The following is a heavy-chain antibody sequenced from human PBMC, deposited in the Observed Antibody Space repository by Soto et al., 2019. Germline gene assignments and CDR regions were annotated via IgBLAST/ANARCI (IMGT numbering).Heavy chain of an antibody. Sequence: AAALLSFTASVETFTRWDIHCVRQACGQGLEWMGWMNPNSGNTGYAQKFQGRVTMTRNTSISTAYMELSSLRSEDTAVYYCARXGEGYCSGGSCYSDYWGQGTLVTVSS. CDR3: ARXGEGYCSGGSCYSDY. CDR1: VETFTRWD. J-gene: IGHJ4*02. V-gene: IGHV1-8*01. D-gene: IGHD2-15*01. CDR2: MNPNSGNT.